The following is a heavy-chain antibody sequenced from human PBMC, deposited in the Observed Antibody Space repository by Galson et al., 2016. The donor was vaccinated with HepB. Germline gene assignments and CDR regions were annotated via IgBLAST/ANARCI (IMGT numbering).Heavy chain of an antibody. J-gene: IGHJ6*04. CDR3: ARFYDFWSGYPTRTPHYNGRDV. CDR1: GGSVTSSTYY. V-gene: IGHV4-39*01. CDR2: IYYSGST. D-gene: IGHD3-3*01. Sequence: ETLSLTCTVSGGSVTSSTYYWGWIRQPPGKGLEWIGTIYYSGSTHYNPSLKSRVTTSVETSQNQFSLRLRSVTAADTDVYYCARFYDFWSGYPTRTPHYNGRDVGGEGTTVIVSS.